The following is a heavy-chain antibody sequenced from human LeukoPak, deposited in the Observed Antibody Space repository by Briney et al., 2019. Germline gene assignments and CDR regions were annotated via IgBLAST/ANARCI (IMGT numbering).Heavy chain of an antibody. CDR1: GGSISSYY. V-gene: IGHV4-59*01. Sequence: SETLSLTCTVSGGSISSYYWSWIRQPPGKGLEWIGYIYYSGSTNYNPSLKSRVTISVATSKHQYSLKLSSVTAADTDVYYCARGRGGDVVVIAQYYFDYWGEGTLVSVCS. D-gene: IGHD2-21*01. J-gene: IGHJ4*02. CDR3: ARGRGGDVVVIAQYYFDY. CDR2: IYYSGST.